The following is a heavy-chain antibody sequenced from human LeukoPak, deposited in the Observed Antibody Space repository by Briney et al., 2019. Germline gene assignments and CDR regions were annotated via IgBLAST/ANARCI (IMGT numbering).Heavy chain of an antibody. D-gene: IGHD2-2*02. CDR1: GGSISSGGYY. V-gene: IGHV4-31*03. J-gene: IGHJ6*02. CDR3: AREKADCSSTSCYNRPEDYYYYYGMDV. CDR2: IYYSGST. Sequence: SETLSLTCTVSGGSISSGGYYWSWIRQHPGKGLEWIGYIYYSGSTYYNPSLKSRVTISVDTSKNQFSLKLSSVTAADTAVYYCAREKADCSSTSCYNRPEDYYYYYGMDVWGQGTTVTVSS.